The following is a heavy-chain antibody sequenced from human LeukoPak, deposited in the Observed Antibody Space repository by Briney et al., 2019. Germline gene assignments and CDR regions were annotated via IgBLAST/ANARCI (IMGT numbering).Heavy chain of an antibody. J-gene: IGHJ4*02. CDR3: AKCIASGSYSFRFDY. D-gene: IGHD3-10*01. Sequence: PGGSLRLSCEASGFTFSSYSMSWVRQAPGKGLEWVSAISGGGSAFYGDSVKGRFTISRDTSKNTLYLQMNSLGAEDTALYYCAKCIASGSYSFRFDYWGQGTLVTVSS. CDR1: GFTFSSYS. CDR2: ISGGGSA. V-gene: IGHV3-23*01.